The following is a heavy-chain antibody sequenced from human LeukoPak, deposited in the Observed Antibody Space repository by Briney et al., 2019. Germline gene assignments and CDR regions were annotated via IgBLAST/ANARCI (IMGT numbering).Heavy chain of an antibody. D-gene: IGHD5-18*01. Sequence: SETLSLTCTVSGGSISSSSYYWGWIRQSPVKGLERIASIYHSGSKYYNPSLKSRVTISLDMSKNQFSLQVNSVTAADTAVYYCASTRFVNWIHVGYMDVWGKGTTVTVSS. J-gene: IGHJ6*03. CDR3: ASTRFVNWIHVGYMDV. CDR1: GGSISSSSYY. V-gene: IGHV4-39*07. CDR2: IYHSGSK.